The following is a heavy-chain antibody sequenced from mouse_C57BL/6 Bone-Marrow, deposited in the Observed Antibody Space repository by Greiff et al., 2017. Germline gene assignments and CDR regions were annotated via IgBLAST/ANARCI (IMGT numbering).Heavy chain of an antibody. D-gene: IGHD1-1*02. CDR2: FHPYNDDT. CDR1: GYTFTTYP. Sequence: QVQLQQSGAELVKPGASVTMSCKASGYTFTTYPIEWMKQNHGKSLEWIGNFHPYNDDTKYNEKFKGKATLTVEKSSSTVYLGRSRLTADDAAVYYCTRGGKDGGYYFDDWGQGTTVTVSS. V-gene: IGHV1-47*01. J-gene: IGHJ2*01. CDR3: TRGGKDGGYYFDD.